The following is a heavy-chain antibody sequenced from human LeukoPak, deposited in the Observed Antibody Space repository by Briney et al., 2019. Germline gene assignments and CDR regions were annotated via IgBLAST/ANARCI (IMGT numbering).Heavy chain of an antibody. V-gene: IGHV3-21*05. CDR3: ARDTFQPGLIDS. J-gene: IGHJ4*02. CDR1: GCAVSRFT. CDR2: INTDSSDI. Sequence: GGPLRLSCSASGCAVSRFTMNWFRQAPGKGLEWISYINTDSSDIHYADSVKGRFTISRDNARNTLFLQLSSLRAEDSAVYYCARDTFQPGLIDSWGQGTLVTVSS. D-gene: IGHD2-2*01.